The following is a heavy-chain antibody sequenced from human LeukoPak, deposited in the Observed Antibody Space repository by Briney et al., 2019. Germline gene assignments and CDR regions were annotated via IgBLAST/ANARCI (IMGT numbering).Heavy chain of an antibody. CDR3: ARDRAVNYYDSSGYHDY. V-gene: IGHV1-3*01. Sequence: ASVTVSCTASGYTFTSYARHWVRQAPGQRLEWMGWINAGNGNTKYSQKFQGRVTITRDTSASTAYMELSSLRSEDTAVYYCARDRAVNYYDSSGYHDYWGQGTLVTVSS. CDR2: INAGNGNT. CDR1: GYTFTSYA. D-gene: IGHD3-22*01. J-gene: IGHJ4*02.